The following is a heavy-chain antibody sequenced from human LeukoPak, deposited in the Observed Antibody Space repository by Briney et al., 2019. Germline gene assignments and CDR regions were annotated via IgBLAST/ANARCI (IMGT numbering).Heavy chain of an antibody. Sequence: SETLSLTCTVSGGSISSYYWSWIRQPPGKGLEWIGYIYYSGSTNYNPSLKSRVTISVDTSKNQFSLKLSSVTAADTAVYYCARAGERLDYVLGSYRFDYWGQGTLVTVSS. CDR3: ARAGERLDYVLGSYRFDY. CDR2: IYYSGST. V-gene: IGHV4-59*01. J-gene: IGHJ4*02. CDR1: GGSISSYY. D-gene: IGHD3-16*02.